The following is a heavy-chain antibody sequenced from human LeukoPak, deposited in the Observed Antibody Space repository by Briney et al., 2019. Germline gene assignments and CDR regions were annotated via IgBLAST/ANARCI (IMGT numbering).Heavy chain of an antibody. CDR1: GITLSDYG. V-gene: IGHV3-23*01. D-gene: IGHD2-2*01. J-gene: IGHJ4*02. CDR2: ISDSGGRT. Sequence: GGSLRLSCAVSGITLSDYGMSWVRQAPGKGLEWVAGISDSGGRTNYADSVKGRFTISRDNPKNTIYLQMNSLRAEDTAVYFCAKRGVVIRVILVGFHKEAYYFDSWGQGALVTVSS. CDR3: AKRGVVIRVILVGFHKEAYYFDS.